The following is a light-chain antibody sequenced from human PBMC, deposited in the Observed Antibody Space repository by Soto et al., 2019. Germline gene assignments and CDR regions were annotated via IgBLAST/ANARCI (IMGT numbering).Light chain of an antibody. Sequence: DIPMTQSPSSLSASVGDRVTITCRASQSISSYLNWYQQIPGKAPKPLIYAATTLQSGVPSRFSGGGSGTDFTLTISSLQPEDFATYYCQQSYNTPYTFGQGTKLEIK. J-gene: IGKJ2*01. CDR3: QQSYNTPYT. CDR2: AAT. V-gene: IGKV1-39*01. CDR1: QSISSY.